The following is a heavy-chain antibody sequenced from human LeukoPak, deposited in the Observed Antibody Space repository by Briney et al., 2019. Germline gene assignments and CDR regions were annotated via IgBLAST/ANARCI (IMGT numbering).Heavy chain of an antibody. D-gene: IGHD5/OR15-5a*01. V-gene: IGHV4-39*01. CDR2: IYYSGST. Sequence: SETLSLTCTVSGGCICSSSYYWGWIRQPPGKGLEWIGSIYYSGSTYYNPSLKSRVTISVDTSKNQFSLKLSSVTATDTAVYYCARRGRGSLRYLYYFDYWGQGTLVTVSS. CDR1: GGCICSSSYY. J-gene: IGHJ4*02. CDR3: ARRGRGSLRYLYYFDY.